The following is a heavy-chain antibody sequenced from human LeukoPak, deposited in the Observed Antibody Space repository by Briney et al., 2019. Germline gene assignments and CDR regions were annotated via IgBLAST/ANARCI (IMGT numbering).Heavy chain of an antibody. CDR1: GGSTSSSSYY. J-gene: IGHJ4*02. CDR3: ARRSSSSWYLDY. D-gene: IGHD6-13*01. V-gene: IGHV4-39*01. Sequence: SETLSLTCTVSGGSTSSSSYYWGWIRQPPGKGLEWIGSIYYSGTTYYNPSLKSRVTISVDTSKNQFSLKLSSVTAADTAVYYCARRSSSSWYLDYWGQGTLVTVSS. CDR2: IYYSGTT.